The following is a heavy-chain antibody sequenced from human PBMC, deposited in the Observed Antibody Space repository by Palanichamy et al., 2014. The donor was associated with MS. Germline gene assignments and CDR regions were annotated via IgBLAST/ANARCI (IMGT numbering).Heavy chain of an antibody. V-gene: IGHV4-38-2*02. CDR1: GDSISSDYW. Sequence: QLQLQESGPGLVKPSETLSLICTVSGDSISSDYWWGWTRQPPGKGLEWIGSISSTGTAFYNPSLKSRVTISVDTSKNQFSLTPTSVTAADTAVYYCATFISGWYFSDYWGRGTLVTVSS. J-gene: IGHJ4*02. D-gene: IGHD6-19*01. CDR3: ATFISGWYFSDY. CDR2: ISSTGTA.